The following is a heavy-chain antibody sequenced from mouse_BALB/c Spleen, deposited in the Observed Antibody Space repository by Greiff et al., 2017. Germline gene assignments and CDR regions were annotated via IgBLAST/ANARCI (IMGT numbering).Heavy chain of an antibody. CDR2: IYPYNGGT. D-gene: IGHD3-2*01. J-gene: IGHJ2*01. CDR3: ARDSSGYEGYFDY. Sequence: VQLKQSGPELVKPGASVKISCKASGYTFTDYNMHWVKQSHGKSLEWIGYIYPYNGGTGYNQKFKSKATLTVDNSSSTAYMELRSLTSEDSAVYYCARDSSGYEGYFDYWGQGTTLTVSS. V-gene: IGHV1S29*02. CDR1: GYTFTDYN.